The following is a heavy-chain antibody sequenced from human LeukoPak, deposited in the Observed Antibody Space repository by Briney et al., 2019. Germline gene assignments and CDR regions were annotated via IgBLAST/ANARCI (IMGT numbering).Heavy chain of an antibody. CDR1: GGSISSSRYY. D-gene: IGHD6-19*01. Sequence: PSETLSLTCTVSGGSISSSRYYWGWIRQPPGKGLEWIGSIYYSGSTYYNPSLKSRVTISVDTSKNQFSLKLSSVTAADTAVYYCARHSVGIAVAGIDYWGQGTLVTVSS. J-gene: IGHJ4*02. CDR2: IYYSGST. V-gene: IGHV4-39*01. CDR3: ARHSVGIAVAGIDY.